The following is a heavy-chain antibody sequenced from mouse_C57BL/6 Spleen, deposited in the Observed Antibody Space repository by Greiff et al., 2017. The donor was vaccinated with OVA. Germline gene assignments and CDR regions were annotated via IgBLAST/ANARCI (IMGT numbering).Heavy chain of an antibody. CDR1: GYAFSSYW. V-gene: IGHV1-80*01. CDR3: EREGGTTAFDY. D-gene: IGHD1-2*01. Sequence: QVQLQQSGAELVKPGDSVKISCKASGYAFSSYWMNWVKQRPGKGLEWIGQIYPGDGDTTYNGKLKGKATLTADKSSSTAYMQLSSLTSEDSEVYFCEREGGTTAFDYWGQGTTLTVSS. J-gene: IGHJ2*01. CDR2: IYPGDGDT.